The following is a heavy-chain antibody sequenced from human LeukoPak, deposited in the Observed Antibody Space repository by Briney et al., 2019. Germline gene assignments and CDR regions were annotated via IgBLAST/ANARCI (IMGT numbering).Heavy chain of an antibody. J-gene: IGHJ6*02. Sequence: GGSLRLSCAASGFALSSHWMTWVRQVPGRGPEWGANVNRDGSETYYLDSVKGRFTISRDNAKNTLYLQMNSLRAEDTAVYYCARGNYYNMDVWGQGTTVTVSS. V-gene: IGHV3-7*01. CDR1: GFALSSHW. CDR2: VNRDGSET. CDR3: ARGNYYNMDV.